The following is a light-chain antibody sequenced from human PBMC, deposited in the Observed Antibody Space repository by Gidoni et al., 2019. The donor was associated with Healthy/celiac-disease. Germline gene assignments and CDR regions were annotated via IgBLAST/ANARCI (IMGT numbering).Light chain of an antibody. CDR1: QSVSSN. Sequence: EIVMTQSPATLSVSPGERATLSCRASQSVSSNLAWYQQKPGQAPRLVIYGPSTRATGIPARFSGSGSGTEFTLTISSLQSEDFAVYYCQQYNNWPATFGQGTRLEIK. CDR3: QQYNNWPAT. V-gene: IGKV3-15*01. CDR2: GPS. J-gene: IGKJ5*01.